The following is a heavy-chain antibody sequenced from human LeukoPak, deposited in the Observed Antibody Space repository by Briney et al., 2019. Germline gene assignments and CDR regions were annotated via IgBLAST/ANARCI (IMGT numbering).Heavy chain of an antibody. J-gene: IGHJ4*02. D-gene: IGHD4-17*01. Sequence: PGRSLRLSCAASGFTFSSYAMHWVRQAPGKGLEWVAVISYDGSNKYYADSVKGRFTISRDNSKNTLYLRMNSLRAEDTAVYYCARSTTVESRIDYWGQGTLVTVSS. V-gene: IGHV3-30-3*01. CDR2: ISYDGSNK. CDR1: GFTFSSYA. CDR3: ARSTTVESRIDY.